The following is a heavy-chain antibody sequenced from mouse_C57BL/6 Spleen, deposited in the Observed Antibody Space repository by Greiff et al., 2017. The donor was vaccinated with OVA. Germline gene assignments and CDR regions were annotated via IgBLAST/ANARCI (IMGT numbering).Heavy chain of an antibody. Sequence: QVQLQQSGPELVKPGASVQISCKASGYAFSRSWMNWVKQRPGKGLEWIGRIYPGDGDTNYNGKFKGKATLTADKSSSTAYMQLSSLTSEDSAVYFCARDYYGRGYFDVWGTGTTVTVSS. CDR1: GYAFSRSW. J-gene: IGHJ1*03. V-gene: IGHV1-82*01. CDR2: IYPGDGDT. D-gene: IGHD1-1*01. CDR3: ARDYYGRGYFDV.